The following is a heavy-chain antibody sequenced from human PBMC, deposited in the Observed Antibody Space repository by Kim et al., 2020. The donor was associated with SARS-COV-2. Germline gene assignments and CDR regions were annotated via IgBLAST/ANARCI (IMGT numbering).Heavy chain of an antibody. D-gene: IGHD3-22*01. CDR2: ISAYNGNT. Sequence: ASVKVSCKASGYTFTSYGISWVRQAPGQGLEWMGWISAYNGNTNYAQKLQGRVTMTTDTSTSTAYMELRSLRSDDTAVYYCARDLWSDYYDSSGYLYWGQGTLVTVSS. CDR3: ARDLWSDYYDSSGYLY. V-gene: IGHV1-18*04. CDR1: GYTFTSYG. J-gene: IGHJ4*02.